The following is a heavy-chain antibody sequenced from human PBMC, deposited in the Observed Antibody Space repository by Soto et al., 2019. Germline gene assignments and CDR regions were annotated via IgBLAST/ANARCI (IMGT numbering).Heavy chain of an antibody. Sequence: SETLSLTCTVSGGSISSSSYYWGWIRQPPGKGLEWIGSIYYSGSTYYNPSLKSRVTISVDTSKNQFSLKLSSVTAADTAVYYCARRIDYGDPNTPFDYWGQGTLVTVSS. J-gene: IGHJ4*02. CDR3: ARRIDYGDPNTPFDY. CDR2: IYYSGST. V-gene: IGHV4-39*01. CDR1: GGSISSSSYY. D-gene: IGHD4-17*01.